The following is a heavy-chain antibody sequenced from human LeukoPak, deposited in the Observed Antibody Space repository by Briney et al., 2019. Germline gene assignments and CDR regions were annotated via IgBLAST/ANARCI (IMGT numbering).Heavy chain of an antibody. D-gene: IGHD5-12*01. J-gene: IGHJ4*02. Sequence: GGSLRLSCAVSGFTFSSYTMNWVRQAPGKGLEWVSSLNSDGSDIYYADSVKGRFTISRDNAKNSLYLQMNSLTAEDTAVYYCTSGFWGQGTLVTVSS. CDR1: GFTFSSYT. CDR2: LNSDGSDI. CDR3: TSGF. V-gene: IGHV3-21*01.